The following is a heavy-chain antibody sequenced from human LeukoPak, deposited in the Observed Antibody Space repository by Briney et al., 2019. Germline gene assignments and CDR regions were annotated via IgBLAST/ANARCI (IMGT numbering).Heavy chain of an antibody. D-gene: IGHD2-2*01. CDR3: AREKGYCSSTSCFDAFDI. V-gene: IGHV1-69*04. J-gene: IGHJ3*02. CDR1: GGTFSSYT. Sequence: SVKVSCKASGGTFSSYTISWVRQPPGQGLEWMGRIIPILGIANYAQKVQGRVTITADKTTSTAYMEMRSLRSEDTAVYYCAREKGYCSSTSCFDAFDIWGQGTMVTVSS. CDR2: IIPILGIA.